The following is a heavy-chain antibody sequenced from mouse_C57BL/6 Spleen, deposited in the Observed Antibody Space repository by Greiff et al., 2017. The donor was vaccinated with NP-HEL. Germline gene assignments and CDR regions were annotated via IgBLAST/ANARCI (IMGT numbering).Heavy chain of an antibody. CDR3: ASADNYYGSYFDY. J-gene: IGHJ2*01. D-gene: IGHD1-1*01. CDR2: INPGSGGT. V-gene: IGHV1-54*01. Sequence: QVQLQQSGAELVRPGTSVKVSCKASGYAFTNYLIEWVKQRPGQGLEWIGVINPGSGGTNYNEKFKGKATLTADKSSSTAYMQLSSLTSEDSAVYFCASADNYYGSYFDYWGQGTTLTVSS. CDR1: GYAFTNYL.